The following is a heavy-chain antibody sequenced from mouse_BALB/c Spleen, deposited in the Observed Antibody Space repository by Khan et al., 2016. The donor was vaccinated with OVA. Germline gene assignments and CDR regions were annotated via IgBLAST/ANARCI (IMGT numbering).Heavy chain of an antibody. Sequence: QVQLKESGPGLVAPSQSLSFTCTVYGYSLTRYGVHWVRQPPGKGLEWLGLIWAGESINYKCAVMSRVSISKDNTKSLVFIIMNSLQTDDTALYYCARSKCHSRYWGQGTTLTVSS. J-gene: IGHJ2*01. CDR2: IWAGESI. CDR3: ARSKCHSRY. CDR1: GYSLTRYG. D-gene: IGHD6-1*01. V-gene: IGHV2-9*02.